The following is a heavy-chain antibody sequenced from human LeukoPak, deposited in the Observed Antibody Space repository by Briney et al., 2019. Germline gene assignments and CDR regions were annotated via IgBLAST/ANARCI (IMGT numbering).Heavy chain of an antibody. D-gene: IGHD6-19*01. V-gene: IGHV4-38-2*02. CDR2: IYHSGST. Sequence: PSETLSLTCTVSGYSISSGYYWGWIRQPPGKGLEWIGSIYHSGSTYYNPSLKSRVTISVDTSKNQLSLKLSSVTAADTAVYYCAGYSSGFPLRGPIDYWGQGTLVTVSS. J-gene: IGHJ4*02. CDR3: AGYSSGFPLRGPIDY. CDR1: GYSISSGYY.